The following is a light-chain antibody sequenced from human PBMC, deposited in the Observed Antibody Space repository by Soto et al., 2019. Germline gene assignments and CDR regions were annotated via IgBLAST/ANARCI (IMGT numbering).Light chain of an antibody. CDR1: SSNIGAGYD. V-gene: IGLV1-40*01. CDR2: GNS. J-gene: IGLJ2*01. Sequence: QSVLTQPPSVSGAPGQRVTISCTGSSSNIGAGYDVHWYQQLPGTAPKLLIYGNSNRPSGVPDRFSGSKSGTSASLAITGLQAGDEADYYCTSYDSSLSGVVFGGGTQLTVL. CDR3: TSYDSSLSGVV.